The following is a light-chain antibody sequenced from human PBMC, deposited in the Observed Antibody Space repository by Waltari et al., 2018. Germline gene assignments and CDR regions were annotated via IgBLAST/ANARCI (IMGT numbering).Light chain of an antibody. CDR1: QSIVTW. V-gene: IGKV1-5*03. J-gene: IGKJ1*01. CDR2: KAS. CDR3: QQYNSFPT. Sequence: DIQMTQSPSPLSVSVWDRVTITCRASQSIVTWLAWYQQKPGKAPKILIYKASNLQSGVPSRFSGSGSGTEFTLTISSLHPDDFGTYYCQQYNSFPTFGQGTKVEIK.